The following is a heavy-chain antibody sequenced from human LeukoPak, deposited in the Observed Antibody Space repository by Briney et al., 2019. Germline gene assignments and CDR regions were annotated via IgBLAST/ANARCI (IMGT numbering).Heavy chain of an antibody. Sequence: ASVKVSCKASGYTLTGYYMHWVRQAPGQGLEWMGWINPNSGGTNYAQKFQGRVTMTRDTSISTAYMELSRRRSDDTAVYYCARELDFWSGLDYWGQGTLVTVSS. D-gene: IGHD3-3*01. V-gene: IGHV1-2*02. CDR1: GYTLTGYY. CDR2: INPNSGGT. CDR3: ARELDFWSGLDY. J-gene: IGHJ4*02.